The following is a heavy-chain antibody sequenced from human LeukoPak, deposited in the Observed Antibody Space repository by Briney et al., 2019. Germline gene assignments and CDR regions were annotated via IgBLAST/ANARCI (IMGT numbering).Heavy chain of an antibody. CDR3: ARDRGHSRAAGPLGY. D-gene: IGHD6-13*01. CDR1: GGSISSGDYY. CDR2: IYYSGST. V-gene: IGHV4-30-4*08. Sequence: SETLSLTCTVSGGSISSGDYYWRWIRQPPGKGLEWIGYIYYSGSTYYNPSLKSRVTISVDTSKNQFSLKLSSVTAADTAVYYCARDRGHSRAAGPLGYWGQGTLVTVSS. J-gene: IGHJ4*02.